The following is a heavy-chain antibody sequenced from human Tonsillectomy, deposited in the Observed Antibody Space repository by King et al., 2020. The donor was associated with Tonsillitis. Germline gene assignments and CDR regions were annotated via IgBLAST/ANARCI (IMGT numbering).Heavy chain of an antibody. CDR3: ARDLWGSEGLAEIPLTYMDV. CDR1: GYTFTNYG. V-gene: IGHV1-18*01. CDR2: ISSYNGNT. D-gene: IGHD3-10*01. J-gene: IGHJ6*03. Sequence: VQLVESGAEVKKPGASVKVSCKASGYTFTNYGISWVRQAPGQGLEWMGWISSYNGNTDYAQKLQGRVTMTTDTSTSTAYMELRGLRSDDTAVYYCARDLWGSEGLAEIPLTYMDVWGKGTTVTVSS.